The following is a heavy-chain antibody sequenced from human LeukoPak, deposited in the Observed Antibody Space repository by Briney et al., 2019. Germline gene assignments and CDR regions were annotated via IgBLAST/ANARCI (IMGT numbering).Heavy chain of an antibody. D-gene: IGHD1-1*01. V-gene: IGHV5-51*01. CDR3: ARLGTPYYYYYMDV. J-gene: IGHJ6*03. CDR2: IYPGDSDT. CDR1: GYTFSNYW. Sequence: GESLKISCQGSGYTFSNYWIAWVRHMPGNGLGWMGIIYPGDSDTKYSPSFQGQVSISADKSINTAYLQWRSVKASDTAIYYCARLGTPYYYYYMDVWGRGTTVTVSS.